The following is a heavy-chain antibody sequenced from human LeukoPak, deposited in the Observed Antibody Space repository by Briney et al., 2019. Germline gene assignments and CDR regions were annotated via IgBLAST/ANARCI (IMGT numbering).Heavy chain of an antibody. V-gene: IGHV1-2*02. CDR2: INPNSGGT. J-gene: IGHJ3*02. Sequence: GASVKVSCKASGYTFTGYYMHWVRQAPGQGLEWMGWINPNSGGTNYAQKFQGRVTITRDTSISTAYMELSRLRSDDTAVYYCARAEYYGSGSSTAFDIWGQGTMVTVSS. CDR1: GYTFTGYY. CDR3: ARAEYYGSGSSTAFDI. D-gene: IGHD3-10*01.